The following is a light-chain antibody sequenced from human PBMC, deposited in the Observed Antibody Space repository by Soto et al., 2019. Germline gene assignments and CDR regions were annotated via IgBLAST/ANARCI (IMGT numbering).Light chain of an antibody. CDR2: GAY. CDR1: QSVSNNY. V-gene: IGKV3-20*01. J-gene: IGKJ3*01. Sequence: EIVLTQSPGTLSLSPGERATLSCRASQSVSNNYLAWYQQKPGQAPRLLIFGAYTRATGIPDRFSGSGSGTVFTLTISRREPEDLALYCDQQYGRPSLTFGPGTKVDIK. CDR3: QQYGRPSLT.